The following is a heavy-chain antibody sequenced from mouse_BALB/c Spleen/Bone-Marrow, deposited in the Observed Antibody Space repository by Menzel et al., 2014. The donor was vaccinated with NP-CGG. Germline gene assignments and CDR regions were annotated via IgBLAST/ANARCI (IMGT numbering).Heavy chain of an antibody. CDR3: ARSRVPYFALDY. V-gene: IGHV1-77*01. Sequence: VNVVESGPELVKPGASVKMSCTASGFTFTDYVINWVKQRTGQGLEWIGEIYPGSGDTYYNEKFKAKATLTADKSSNTVHMQLSSLTSEDSVVYFCARSRVPYFALDYWGQGTSVTVSS. J-gene: IGHJ4*01. CDR1: GFTFTDYV. CDR2: IYPGSGDT.